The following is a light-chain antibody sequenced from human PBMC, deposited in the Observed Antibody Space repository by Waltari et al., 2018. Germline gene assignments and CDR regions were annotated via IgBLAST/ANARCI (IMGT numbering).Light chain of an antibody. V-gene: IGKV3-20*01. Sequence: SPGERATLSCRASQSISRYLAWYQHIPGQAPRLPIYDASTRATGIPDRFSGSGSGTDFSLTISRLEPEDFVVYYCQKYGSLPATFGQGTKVEIK. CDR3: QKYGSLPAT. J-gene: IGKJ1*01. CDR1: QSISRY. CDR2: DAS.